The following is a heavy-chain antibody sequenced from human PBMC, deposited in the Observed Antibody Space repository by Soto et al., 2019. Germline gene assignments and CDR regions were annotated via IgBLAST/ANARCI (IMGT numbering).Heavy chain of an antibody. J-gene: IGHJ6*03. D-gene: IGHD7-27*01. CDR3: ARDPTSNSVYMDV. CDR1: GFTFSSYG. Sequence: GGSLRLSCAASGFTFSSYGMHWVRQAPGKGLEWVAVIWYDGSNKYYADSVKGRFTISRDNSKNTLYLQMNSLRAEDTAVYYCARDPTSNSVYMDVWGKGTTVTVSS. CDR2: IWYDGSNK. V-gene: IGHV3-33*01.